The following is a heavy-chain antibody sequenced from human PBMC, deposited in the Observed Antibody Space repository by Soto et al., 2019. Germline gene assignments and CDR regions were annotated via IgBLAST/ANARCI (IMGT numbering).Heavy chain of an antibody. Sequence: QVQLQESGPGLVKPSQTLSLTCTVSGGSISSSYYFWSWIRQSPGRGLEWIGHIYDGGSTYSNPSLRSRVSMSVDTSTTQFSLDLSSVTAADTAVYYCARAPSGDKVDYWGQGALVTVSS. J-gene: IGHJ4*02. CDR3: ARAPSGDKVDY. CDR1: GGSISSSYYF. V-gene: IGHV4-30-4*01. D-gene: IGHD7-27*01. CDR2: IYDGGST.